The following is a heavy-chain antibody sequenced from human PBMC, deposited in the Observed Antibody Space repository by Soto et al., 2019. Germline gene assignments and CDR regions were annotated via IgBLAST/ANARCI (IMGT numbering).Heavy chain of an antibody. D-gene: IGHD5-12*01. V-gene: IGHV4-59*08. J-gene: IGHJ5*02. CDR3: ASIYSGYDYWFDP. Sequence: SETLSLTCTVSGGSISSYYWSWIRQPPGKGLEWIGYIYYSGSTNYNPSLKSRVTISVDTSKNQFSLKLSSVTAADTAVYYCASIYSGYDYWFDPWGQGTLVTVSS. CDR1: GGSISSYY. CDR2: IYYSGST.